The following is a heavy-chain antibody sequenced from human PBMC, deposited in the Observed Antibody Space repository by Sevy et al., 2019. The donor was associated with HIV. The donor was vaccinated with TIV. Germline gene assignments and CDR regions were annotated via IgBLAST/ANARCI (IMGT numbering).Heavy chain of an antibody. CDR1: GYSFTSYW. V-gene: IGHV5-51*01. CDR3: ARPRGSSPTIIDY. J-gene: IGHJ4*02. D-gene: IGHD3-16*01. CDR2: IYPSDSDT. Sequence: GESLKISCKGSGYSFTSYWIGWVRQMPGKGLEWMGIIYPSDSDTIHTPSFQGQVTISADKSISTAYLQWSSLKASDTATYYCARPRGSSPTIIDYWGQGTLVTVSS.